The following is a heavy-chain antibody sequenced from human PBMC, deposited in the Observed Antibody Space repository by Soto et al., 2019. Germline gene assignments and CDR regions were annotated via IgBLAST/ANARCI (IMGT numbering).Heavy chain of an antibody. J-gene: IGHJ6*02. D-gene: IGHD3-3*01. CDR1: GFTFSSYG. Sequence: GGSLRLSCAASGFTFSSYGMHWVRQAPGKGLEGVAVISYDGSNKYYADSVKGRFTISRDNSKNTLYLQMNSLRAEDTAVYYCAKDXRVYDFWSGYYGYGMDVWGQGTTVTVSS. V-gene: IGHV3-30*18. CDR2: ISYDGSNK. CDR3: AKDXRVYDFWSGYYGYGMDV.